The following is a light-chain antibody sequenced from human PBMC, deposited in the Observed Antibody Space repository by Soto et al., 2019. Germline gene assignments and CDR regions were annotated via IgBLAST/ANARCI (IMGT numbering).Light chain of an antibody. CDR2: GAS. Sequence: EIVLTQSPGTLYLSPGERATLSCRASQSVSSSYLAWYQQKPGQAPRLLIYGASSRATGIPDRFSGSGSGTDFTLTISRLEPEDFAVYYCQQYGSSPPYTFGQWTKLEIK. J-gene: IGKJ2*01. CDR1: QSVSSSY. CDR3: QQYGSSPPYT. V-gene: IGKV3-20*01.